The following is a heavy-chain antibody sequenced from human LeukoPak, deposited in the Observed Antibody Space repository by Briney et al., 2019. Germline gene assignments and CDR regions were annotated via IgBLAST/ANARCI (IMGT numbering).Heavy chain of an antibody. D-gene: IGHD3-3*01. V-gene: IGHV4-34*01. J-gene: IGHJ4*02. CDR3: ASSGFWSGYQNY. Sequence: SETLSLTCAVYGGSFSGYYWSWIRQPPGKGLEWIGEINHSGSTNYNPSLKSRVTISVDTSKNQFSLKLSSVTAADTAVYYCASSGFWSGYQNYWGQGTLVTVSS. CDR1: GGSFSGYY. CDR2: INHSGST.